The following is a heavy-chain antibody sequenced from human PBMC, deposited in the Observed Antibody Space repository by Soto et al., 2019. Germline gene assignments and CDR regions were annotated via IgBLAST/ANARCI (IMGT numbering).Heavy chain of an antibody. CDR1: GYTFTSYA. CDR2: INAGNGNT. V-gene: IGHV1-3*01. Sequence: ASVKVSCKDSGYTFTSYAMHWVRQAPGQRREWMGWINAGNGNTKYSQKFQGRVTITRDTSASTAYMELSSLRSEDTAVYYCARANYYVSSGYYYVADSPDYWGQGTMVTVYS. CDR3: ARANYYVSSGYYYVADSPDY. J-gene: IGHJ4*02. D-gene: IGHD3-22*01.